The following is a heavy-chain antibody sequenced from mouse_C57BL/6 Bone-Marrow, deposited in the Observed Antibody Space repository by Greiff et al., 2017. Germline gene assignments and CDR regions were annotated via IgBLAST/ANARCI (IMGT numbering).Heavy chain of an antibody. CDR3: GRCGYGWVV. CDR2: INPGSGGT. Sequence: QVQLQQSGAELVRPGTSVKVSCTASGYAFTNYLIAWVKQRPGQGLEWIGVINPGSGGTNYNEKFKGKATLTADKSSSTTYMQLSSLTSEDSAVYFCGRCGYGWVVWGRGTRATVTA. V-gene: IGHV1-54*01. J-gene: IGHJ1*03. CDR1: GYAFTNYL. D-gene: IGHD1-2*01.